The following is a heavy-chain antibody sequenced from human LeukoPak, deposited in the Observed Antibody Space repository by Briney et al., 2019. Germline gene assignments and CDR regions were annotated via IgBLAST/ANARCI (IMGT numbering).Heavy chain of an antibody. CDR2: ISYDGNTI. V-gene: IGHV3-30*18. D-gene: IGHD1-26*01. CDR1: GFSFSSYG. J-gene: IGHJ3*01. CDR3: AKDLSVVGAHDSFDV. Sequence: PGRSLRLSCAASGFSFSSYGMHWVRQAPGKGLEWLTVISYDGNTIYYADSVKGRFTISRDNSKNTLYLQMNSLRIEDTAVYYCAKDLSVVGAHDSFDVWGQGTMDTVSS.